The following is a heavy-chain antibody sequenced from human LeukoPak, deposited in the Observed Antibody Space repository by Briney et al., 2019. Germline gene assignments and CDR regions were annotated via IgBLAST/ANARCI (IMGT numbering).Heavy chain of an antibody. J-gene: IGHJ4*02. V-gene: IGHV3-21*04. CDR3: ATTPGGYGYGHRRYYFDY. D-gene: IGHD5-18*01. Sequence: GGSLRLSCAASGLTFSSYSMNWVRQAPGKGLEWVSSISSASSYIYYADSVRGRFTISRDNAKNSLYLQLNSLRAEDTAVYYCATTPGGYGYGHRRYYFDYWGQGTLVTVSS. CDR1: GLTFSSYS. CDR2: ISSASSYI.